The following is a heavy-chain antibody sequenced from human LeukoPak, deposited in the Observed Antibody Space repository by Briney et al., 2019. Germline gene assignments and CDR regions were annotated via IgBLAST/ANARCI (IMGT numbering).Heavy chain of an antibody. J-gene: IGHJ3*02. CDR3: ARAYAFDI. CDR1: GGSIRSSYYY. Sequence: ASETLSLTCTVSGGSIRSSYYYWGWIRQPPGKGLEWIGSIYDSGSTYYNPSLKSRVTISVDTSKNQFSLKLSSVTAADTAVYYCARAYAFDIWGQGTMVTVSS. CDR2: IYDSGST. V-gene: IGHV4-39*07.